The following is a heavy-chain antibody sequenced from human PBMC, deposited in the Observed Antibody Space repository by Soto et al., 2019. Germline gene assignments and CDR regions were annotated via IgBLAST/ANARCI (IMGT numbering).Heavy chain of an antibody. V-gene: IGHV3-64*01. CDR3: ARASYGPHHPFDY. CDR2: ISSNGGST. CDR1: GFTFSSYA. J-gene: IGHJ4*02. Sequence: GGSLRLSCAASGFTFSSYAMHWVRRAPGKGLEYVSAISSNGGSTYYANSVKGRFTISRDNSKNTLYLQMGSLRAEDMAVYYCARASYGPHHPFDYWGQGTLVTVSS. D-gene: IGHD5-18*01.